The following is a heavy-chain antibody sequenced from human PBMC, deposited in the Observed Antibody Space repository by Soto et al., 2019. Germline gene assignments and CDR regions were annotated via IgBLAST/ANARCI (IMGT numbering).Heavy chain of an antibody. CDR1: GGSIGSSSYY. Sequence: QLQLQESGPGLVKPSETLSLTCTVSGGSIGSSSYYWGWIRQPPGKGLEWIGSIYYSGSTYYNPSLKSRVTISVDTSKNQFSLKLSSVTAADTAVYYCATYCSGGSCYGDSDAFDIWGQGTMVTVSS. D-gene: IGHD2-15*01. J-gene: IGHJ3*02. V-gene: IGHV4-39*01. CDR2: IYYSGST. CDR3: ATYCSGGSCYGDSDAFDI.